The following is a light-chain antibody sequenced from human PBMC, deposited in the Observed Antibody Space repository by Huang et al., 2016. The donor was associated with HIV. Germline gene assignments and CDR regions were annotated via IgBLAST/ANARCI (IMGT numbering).Light chain of an antibody. V-gene: IGKV3-15*01. CDR3: QQYSKWPPNT. CDR2: GAS. J-gene: IGKJ2*01. Sequence: SPATLSLSPGERATLSCRASQSVNSKLAWYQQKPGQAPRLLIYGASTRATGVPDRFSGSGSGTEFTLTISSLQSEDFAVYYCQQYSKWPPNTFGQGTKLESK. CDR1: QSVNSK.